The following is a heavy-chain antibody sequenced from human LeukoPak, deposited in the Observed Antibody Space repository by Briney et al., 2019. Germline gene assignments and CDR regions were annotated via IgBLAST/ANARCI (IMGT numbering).Heavy chain of an antibody. D-gene: IGHD1-26*01. J-gene: IGHJ3*02. Sequence: GSSVKVSCKASGGTFSSYAISWVRQAPGQGLEWMGGIIPIFGTANYAQKFQGRVTITADESTSTAYMELSSLRSEDTAVYYCAANYDLSLRVGATKDYAFDIWGQGTMVTVSS. CDR2: IIPIFGTA. CDR3: AANYDLSLRVGATKDYAFDI. V-gene: IGHV1-69*01. CDR1: GGTFSSYA.